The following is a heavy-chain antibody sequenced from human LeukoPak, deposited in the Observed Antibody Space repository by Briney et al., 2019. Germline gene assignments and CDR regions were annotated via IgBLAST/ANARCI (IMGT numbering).Heavy chain of an antibody. V-gene: IGHV3-74*01. Sequence: GGSLRLSCAASGFTFSSYWMHWVRQAPGKGLVWVSRISGDASSTDYADSVKGRFTISRDYAKNTLYLQMNSLRAEDTAVYYCARDRSPGWFDPWGQGTLVTVSS. CDR2: ISGDASST. CDR3: ARDRSPGWFDP. CDR1: GFTFSSYW. J-gene: IGHJ5*02.